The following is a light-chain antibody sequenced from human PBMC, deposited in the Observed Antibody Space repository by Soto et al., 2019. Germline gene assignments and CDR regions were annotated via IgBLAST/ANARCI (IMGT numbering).Light chain of an antibody. Sequence: DIHMTQSPSSLSASVGDRVTITCRASQNIKKFLNWYQQRPGKAPSALIHATSTLQNGVSSRFSGSGSDTDFTRTTASLQPDDFATYFCPQSYSSPLTFGGGTEVEL. CDR3: PQSYSSPLT. CDR2: ATS. CDR1: QNIKKF. V-gene: IGKV1-39*01. J-gene: IGKJ4*01.